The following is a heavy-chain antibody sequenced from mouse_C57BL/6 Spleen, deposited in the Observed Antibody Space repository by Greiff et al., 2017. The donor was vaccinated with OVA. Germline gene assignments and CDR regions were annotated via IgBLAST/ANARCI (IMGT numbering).Heavy chain of an antibody. CDR1: GFSIKNTY. V-gene: IGHV14-3*01. CDR2: IDPANGNT. CDR3: ARGGRYFYWYFDD. Sequence: VQLQQSVAELVRPGASVKLSCTASGFSIKNTYMHWVKQRPEQGLEWIGRIDPANGNTNYAPKFKGKATMTADTSSNTAYLQLSSLTSEDTAIYYCARGGRYFYWYFDDWGKGTTVTVSS. J-gene: IGHJ1*03.